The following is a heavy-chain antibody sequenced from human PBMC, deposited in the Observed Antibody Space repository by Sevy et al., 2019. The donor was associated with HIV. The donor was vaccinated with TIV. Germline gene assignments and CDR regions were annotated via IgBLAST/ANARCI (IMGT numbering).Heavy chain of an antibody. Sequence: GGSLRLSCAASGFSFSSYDMHWVRQAPGMGLEWVAVIRYDGSNKHYGDSVKGRFTISRDNSKNALYLQMGSLRAEETAVYYCAREKVDTSMIFVEYYGMDVWGQGTTVTVSS. V-gene: IGHV3-33*01. CDR2: IRYDGSNK. CDR3: AREKVDTSMIFVEYYGMDV. CDR1: GFSFSSYD. J-gene: IGHJ6*02. D-gene: IGHD5-18*01.